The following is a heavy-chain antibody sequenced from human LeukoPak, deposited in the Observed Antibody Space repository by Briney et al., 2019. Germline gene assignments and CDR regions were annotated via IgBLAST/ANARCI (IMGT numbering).Heavy chain of an antibody. CDR2: ITYSGSGT. CDR1: GFSFNTYA. V-gene: IGHV3-23*01. CDR3: ARPAYYDSSGRTPLDY. J-gene: IGHJ4*02. D-gene: IGHD3-22*01. Sequence: GGSLRLSCAASGFSFNTYAMSWVRQAPGKGLEWVSGITYSGSGTYYADSVKGRFTISRDNSKNTLYLQMNSLRAEDTAIYYCARPAYYDSSGRTPLDYWGQGTLVTVSS.